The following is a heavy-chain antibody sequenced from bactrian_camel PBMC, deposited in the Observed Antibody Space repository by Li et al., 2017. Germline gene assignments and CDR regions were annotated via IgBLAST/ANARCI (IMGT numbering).Heavy chain of an antibody. D-gene: IGHD2*01. Sequence: HVQLVESGGGLVQPGGSLRLSCAASGFTFSSYAMRWARQAPGKTLEWVSSINSDGSNTYYTDSVKGRFTISKNNANNTVFLQMSSLISEDTALYYCATATIRPGIVMMVTATSFLYWSQGTQVTVS. V-gene: IGHV3-2*01. CDR1: GFTFSSYA. J-gene: IGHJ4*01. CDR2: INSDGSNT. CDR3: ATATIRPGIVMMVTATSFLY.